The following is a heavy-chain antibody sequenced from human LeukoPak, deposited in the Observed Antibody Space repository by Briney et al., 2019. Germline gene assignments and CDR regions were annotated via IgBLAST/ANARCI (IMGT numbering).Heavy chain of an antibody. CDR1: GFTLSSYA. V-gene: IGHV3-23*01. Sequence: PGGSLRLSCAASGFTLSSYAMSWVRQAPGKGLEWVSAISGSGGSTYYADSVKGRFTISRDNSKNTLYLQMNSLRAEDTAVYYCAKDRGGSIAVAGKGVYWGQGTLVTVSS. J-gene: IGHJ4*02. CDR2: ISGSGGST. CDR3: AKDRGGSIAVAGKGVY. D-gene: IGHD6-19*01.